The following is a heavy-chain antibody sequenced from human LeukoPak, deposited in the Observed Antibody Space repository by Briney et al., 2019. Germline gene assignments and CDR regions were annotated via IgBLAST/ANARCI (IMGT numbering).Heavy chain of an antibody. CDR1: GFTFSSYG. Sequence: GGSLRLSCAASGFTFSSYGMHWVRQAPGKGLEWVAVIWYDGSNKYYADSVKGRFTISRDNSKNTLYLQMNSLRVEDTAVYYCARDSYYYDSSGSDFDYWGQGTLVTVSS. J-gene: IGHJ4*02. D-gene: IGHD3-22*01. CDR3: ARDSYYYDSSGSDFDY. V-gene: IGHV3-33*01. CDR2: IWYDGSNK.